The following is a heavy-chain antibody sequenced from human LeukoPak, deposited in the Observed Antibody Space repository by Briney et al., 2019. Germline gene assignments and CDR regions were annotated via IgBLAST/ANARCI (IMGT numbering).Heavy chain of an antibody. CDR3: ARYGDLFIAAAGNGYFDY. D-gene: IGHD6-13*01. Sequence: PSQTLSLTCTVSGGSISSGGYYWSWIRQHPGKGLEWIGYIYYSGSTYYNPSLKSRVTISVDTSKNQFSLKLSSVTAADTAVYYCARYGDLFIAAAGNGYFDYWGQGTLVTVSS. CDR1: GGSISSGGYY. CDR2: IYYSGST. J-gene: IGHJ4*02. V-gene: IGHV4-31*03.